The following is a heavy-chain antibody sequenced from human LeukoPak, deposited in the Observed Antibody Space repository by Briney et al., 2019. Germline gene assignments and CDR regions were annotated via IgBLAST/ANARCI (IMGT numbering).Heavy chain of an antibody. V-gene: IGHV1-2*02. J-gene: IGHJ4*02. CDR2: ISPNSDDT. Sequence: ASVKVSCKASGYTFTGYYMHWVRQAPGQGLEWMGWISPNSDDTNYAQKFQGRVNMTRDTSISTAYMELSRLRSDDTAIYYCARGGFDYWGQGTLVTVSS. CDR1: GYTFTGYY. CDR3: ARGGFDY.